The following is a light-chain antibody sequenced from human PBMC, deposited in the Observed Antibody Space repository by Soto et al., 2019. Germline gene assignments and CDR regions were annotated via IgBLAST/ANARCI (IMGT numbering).Light chain of an antibody. CDR2: DVS. CDR3: SSYTSSSTLEDV. CDR1: SSDVGGYNY. Sequence: QSVLTQPASVSGSPGQSITISCTGTSSDVGGYNYVSWYQQHPGKAPKLMIYDVSNRPSGVSNRFSGSKSGNTASLTISGLQAEDEAGYYCSSYTSSSTLEDVFGTGTKVTVL. V-gene: IGLV2-14*01. J-gene: IGLJ1*01.